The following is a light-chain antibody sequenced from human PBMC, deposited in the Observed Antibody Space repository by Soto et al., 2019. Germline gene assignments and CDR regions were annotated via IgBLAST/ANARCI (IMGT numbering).Light chain of an antibody. CDR1: QSISSSY. J-gene: IGKJ5*01. Sequence: IVFTYSPCTLSLSTGERATLSCRASQSISSSYLAWYQQKPGQAPRFLIYGASSRATGIPDRFSGSGSGTDFTLTISRLEPEDFAVYYCQHYGSSPPITFGQGTRLEIK. CDR2: GAS. CDR3: QHYGSSPPIT. V-gene: IGKV3-20*01.